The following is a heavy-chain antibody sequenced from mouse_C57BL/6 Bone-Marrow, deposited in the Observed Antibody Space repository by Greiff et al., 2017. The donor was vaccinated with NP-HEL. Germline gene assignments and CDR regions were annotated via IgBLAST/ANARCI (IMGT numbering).Heavy chain of an antibody. V-gene: IGHV14-4*01. CDR2: IDPENGDT. CDR3: TTYYYGSSPSFYYAMDY. D-gene: IGHD1-1*01. J-gene: IGHJ4*01. CDR1: GFNIKDDY. Sequence: VQLQQSGAELVRPGASVKLSCTASGFNIKDDYMHWVKQRPEQGLEWIGWIDPENGDTEYASKRQGKDTITADTSSNTAYLQLSSLTSEDTAVYYCTTYYYGSSPSFYYAMDYWGQGTSVTVSS.